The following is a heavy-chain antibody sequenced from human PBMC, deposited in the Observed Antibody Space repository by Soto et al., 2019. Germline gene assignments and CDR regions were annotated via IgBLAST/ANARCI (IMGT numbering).Heavy chain of an antibody. D-gene: IGHD7-27*01. J-gene: IGHJ6*02. Sequence: QITLKESGPTRVKPAQTLTLTCTLSGFSLNTGGGGVVWIRQPPGKALEWPALIYWNDDRRYSPSLKNRLTITKDTSRNQVVLTVTNVAPDDTGTYYCAHRPNWGINGLGTWGQGTTVTVSS. CDR2: IYWNDDR. CDR1: GFSLNTGGGG. V-gene: IGHV2-5*01. CDR3: AHRPNWGINGLGT.